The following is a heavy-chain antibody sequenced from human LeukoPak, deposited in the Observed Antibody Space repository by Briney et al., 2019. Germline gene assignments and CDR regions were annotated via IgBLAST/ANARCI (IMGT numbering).Heavy chain of an antibody. J-gene: IGHJ6*03. D-gene: IGHD6-19*01. CDR1: GFTFSSYS. CDR2: ISGSGSGGST. Sequence: GGSLRLSCAASGFTFSSYSMNWVRQAPGKGLEWVSAISGSGSGGSTYYADSVKGRFTISRDNSKNTLYLQMNSLRAEDTAVYYCAKIAVAGEYYYYYYMDVWGKGTTVTVSS. CDR3: AKIAVAGEYYYYYYMDV. V-gene: IGHV3-23*01.